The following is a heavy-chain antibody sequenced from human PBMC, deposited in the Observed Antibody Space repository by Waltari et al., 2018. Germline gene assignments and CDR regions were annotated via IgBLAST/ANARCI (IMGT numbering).Heavy chain of an antibody. J-gene: IGHJ6*03. V-gene: IGHV4-59*01. CDR1: GGSISSYY. CDR2: IYYSGST. CDR3: ARGWGYYDSSGYYWDYYYMDV. D-gene: IGHD3-22*01. Sequence: QVQLQESGPGLVKPSETLSLTCTVSGGSISSYYWSWIRQPPGKGLEWIGYIYYSGSTNYNPSLKSRVTISVDTSKNQFSLKLISVTAADTAVYYCARGWGYYDSSGYYWDYYYMDVWGKGTTVTVSS.